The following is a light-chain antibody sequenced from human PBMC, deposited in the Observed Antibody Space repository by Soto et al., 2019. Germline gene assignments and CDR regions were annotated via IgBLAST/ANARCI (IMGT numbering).Light chain of an antibody. J-gene: IGLJ3*02. V-gene: IGLV1-40*01. CDR2: GNN. Sequence: QSVLTQPPSVSGAPGQRVTISCSGSSSNIGAGYDVHWYQQLPGTAPKLLIYGNNNRPSGVPDRFSGSKSGPSASLAITGLQAEDEADYYCQSYDRSRSDWVFGGGTKLTVL. CDR3: QSYDRSRSDWV. CDR1: SSNIGAGYD.